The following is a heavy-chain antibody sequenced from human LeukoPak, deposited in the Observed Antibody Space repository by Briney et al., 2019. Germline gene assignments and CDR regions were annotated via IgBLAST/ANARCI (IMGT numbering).Heavy chain of an antibody. CDR2: ISSRSSNI. Sequence: GGSLRLSCAASGVTFSSYSMYWVRQAPGKGLGWVSYISSRSSNIYYADSVKGRFTIFRDNAKNSLYLQMNSLRAEDTAVYYCARIPGGYYYGMDVWGQGTTVTVSS. V-gene: IGHV3-48*01. CDR3: ARIPGGYYYGMDV. J-gene: IGHJ6*02. D-gene: IGHD3-16*01. CDR1: GVTFSSYS.